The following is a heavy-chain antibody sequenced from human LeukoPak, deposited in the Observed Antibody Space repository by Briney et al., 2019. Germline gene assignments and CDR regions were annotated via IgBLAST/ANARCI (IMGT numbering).Heavy chain of an antibody. J-gene: IGHJ6*02. CDR3: ARGAAAAGTGYYYYGVDV. V-gene: IGHV4-34*01. Sequence: SETLSLTCAVYGGSFSGYYWSWIRQPPGKGLEWIGEINHSGSTNYNPSLKSRVTISVDTSKNQFSLKLSSVTAADTAVYYCARGAAAAGTGYYYYGVDVWGQGTTVTVSS. CDR2: INHSGST. CDR1: GGSFSGYY. D-gene: IGHD6-13*01.